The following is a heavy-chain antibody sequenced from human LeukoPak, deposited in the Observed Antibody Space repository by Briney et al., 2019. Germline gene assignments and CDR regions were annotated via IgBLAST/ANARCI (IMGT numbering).Heavy chain of an antibody. D-gene: IGHD3-16*01. Sequence: GGSLRLSCAASGFSFSRHWVSWVRQAPGQGLEWVANIERYGSETNYVDSVEGRFTISRDNARNSLYLQMNSLRAEDTALYYCARVLAGNAYGAMDVWGQGTTVTVSS. CDR3: ARVLAGNAYGAMDV. V-gene: IGHV3-7*01. CDR2: IERYGSET. J-gene: IGHJ6*02. CDR1: GFSFSRHW.